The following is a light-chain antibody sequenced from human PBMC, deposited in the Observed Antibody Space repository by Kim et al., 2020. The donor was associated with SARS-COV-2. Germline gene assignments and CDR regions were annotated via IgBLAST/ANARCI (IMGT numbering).Light chain of an antibody. CDR1: QSISGG. CDR3: QQYSNRWT. V-gene: IGKV1-5*01. J-gene: IGKJ1*01. Sequence: DIQMTQSPSTLSASVGDKVTITCRASQSISGGVAWYQQKPGKAPKLLIYDASSLESGVPSRFSGSGSGTDFPLIVSSLQPDDFATYYCQQYSNRWTFGQGTKVDIK. CDR2: DAS.